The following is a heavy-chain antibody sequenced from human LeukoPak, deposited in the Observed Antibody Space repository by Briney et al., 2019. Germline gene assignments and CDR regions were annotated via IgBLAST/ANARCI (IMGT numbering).Heavy chain of an antibody. J-gene: IGHJ3*01. CDR2: ITGDGSST. CDR1: GFTFSNYY. CDR3: GRGGVPYSFDV. D-gene: IGHD3-10*01. Sequence: GGSLRLSCVGSGFTFSNYYMHWLRQAPGKGLVWVSYITGDGSSTDYVDSVKGRFTISRDNAKSTLYLQMNGLRAEDTAVYYCGRGGVPYSFDVWGQGTMVAASS. V-gene: IGHV3-74*01.